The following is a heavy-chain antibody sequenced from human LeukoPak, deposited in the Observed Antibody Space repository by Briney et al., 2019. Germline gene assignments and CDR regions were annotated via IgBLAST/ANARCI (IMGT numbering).Heavy chain of an antibody. V-gene: IGHV4-39*07. Sequence: SETLSLTCTVSGGSISSSSYYWGWIRQPPGKGLEWIGSIYYSGSTYYNPSLKSRVTISVDTSKNQFSLRLSSVTAADTAVYYCARDWVAAAGVGNWFDPWGQGTLVTVSS. CDR1: GGSISSSSYY. CDR3: ARDWVAAAGVGNWFDP. J-gene: IGHJ5*02. CDR2: IYYSGST. D-gene: IGHD6-13*01.